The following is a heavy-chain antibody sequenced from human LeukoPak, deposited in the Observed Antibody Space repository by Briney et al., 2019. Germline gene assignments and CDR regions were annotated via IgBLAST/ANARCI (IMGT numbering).Heavy chain of an antibody. J-gene: IGHJ4*02. D-gene: IGHD2-21*01. CDR1: GFTFSSYW. Sequence: GGSLRLSCAASGFTFSSYWMSWVRQAPGKGLEWVANIKQDGSEKYYVDSVKGRFTISRDNAENSLYLQMNSLRAEDTAVYYCASPGEGGRLWDFDYWGQGTLVTVSS. CDR3: ASPGEGGRLWDFDY. CDR2: IKQDGSEK. V-gene: IGHV3-7*01.